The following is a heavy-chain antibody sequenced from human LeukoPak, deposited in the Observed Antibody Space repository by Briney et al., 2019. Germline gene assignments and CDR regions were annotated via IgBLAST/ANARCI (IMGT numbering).Heavy chain of an antibody. CDR2: IIPIFGTA. J-gene: IGHJ4*02. Sequence: SVNVSCKASGGTFSSYAISWVRQAPGQGLEWMGGIIPIFGTANYAQKFQGRVTITADESTSTAYMELSSLRSEDKAVYYCARVGDCSSTSCYDYWGQGTLVTVSS. V-gene: IGHV1-69*13. CDR1: GGTFSSYA. D-gene: IGHD2-2*01. CDR3: ARVGDCSSTSCYDY.